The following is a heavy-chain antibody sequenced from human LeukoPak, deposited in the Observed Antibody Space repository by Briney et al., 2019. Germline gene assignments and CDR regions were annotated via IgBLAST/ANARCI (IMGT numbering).Heavy chain of an antibody. CDR1: GFTLDDYG. CDR2: INWNGGST. J-gene: IGHJ3*02. D-gene: IGHD6-19*01. CDR3: ARSSVTGAFDI. V-gene: IGHV3-20*01. Sequence: GGSLRLSCAASGFTLDDYGMSWVRQAPGKGLEWVSGINWNGGSTGYADSVKGRFTISRDNAKNSLYLQMNSLRAEDTALYHCARSSVTGAFDIWGQGTMVTVSS.